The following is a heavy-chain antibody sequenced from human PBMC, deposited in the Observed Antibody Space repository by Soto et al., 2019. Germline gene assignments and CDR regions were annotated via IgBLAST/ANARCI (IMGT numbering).Heavy chain of an antibody. J-gene: IGHJ6*02. CDR3: VQSRCGGDCLQSYSSHSYYGLDV. CDR1: GLSLSTTGVG. D-gene: IGHD2-21*02. CDR2: IYWDDDK. V-gene: IGHV2-5*02. Sequence: QITLKESGPTLVKPTQTLTLTCTFSGLSLSTTGVGVGWIRQPPGKALEWLALIYWDDDKRYSPSLKSRLTITKDTSKKQVVLTMTNMDSVDTATYYCVQSRCGGDCLQSYSSHSYYGLDVWGQGTTVTVSS.